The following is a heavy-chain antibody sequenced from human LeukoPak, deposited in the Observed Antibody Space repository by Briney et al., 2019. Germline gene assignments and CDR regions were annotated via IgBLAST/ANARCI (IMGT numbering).Heavy chain of an antibody. CDR3: AKVRGGFTYGGYFDH. Sequence: GGSLRLSCAASGFTFSSYSMNWVRQAPGKGLEWVSSISSSSSYIYYADSVKGRFTISRDDSKNNLFLQMNSLRVEDTAVYYCAKVRGGFTYGGYFDHWGQGALVIVSS. CDR1: GFTFSSYS. J-gene: IGHJ4*02. D-gene: IGHD5-18*01. V-gene: IGHV3-21*04. CDR2: ISSSSSYI.